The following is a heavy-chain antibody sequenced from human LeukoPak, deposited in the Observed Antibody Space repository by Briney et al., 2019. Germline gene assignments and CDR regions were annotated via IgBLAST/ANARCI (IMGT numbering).Heavy chain of an antibody. CDR3: AKDGQFGEAYYYGMDV. CDR2: ISYDGSNK. CDR1: GFTFSSYG. J-gene: IGHJ6*02. V-gene: IGHV3-30*18. D-gene: IGHD3-10*01. Sequence: QAGGSLRLSCAASGFTFSSYGMHWVRQAPGKGLEWVAVISYDGSNKYYADSVKGRFTISRDNSKNTLYLQMNSLRAEDTAVYYCAKDGQFGEAYYYGMDVWGQGTTVTVSS.